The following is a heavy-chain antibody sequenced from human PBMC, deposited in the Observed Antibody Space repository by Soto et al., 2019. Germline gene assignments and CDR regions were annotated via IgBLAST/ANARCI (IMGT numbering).Heavy chain of an antibody. V-gene: IGHV3-53*01. Sequence: EVQLVESGGGLIQPGGSLRLSCAASGFTVSSNYMSWVRQAPGKGLEWVSVIYSGGSTYYADSVKGRFTISRDNSKNTVDLQMNRRSAEDTAVYYCGREPEYGSWGQGTLVTVSS. CDR1: GFTVSSNY. D-gene: IGHD6-6*01. CDR2: IYSGGST. CDR3: GREPEYGS. J-gene: IGHJ5*02.